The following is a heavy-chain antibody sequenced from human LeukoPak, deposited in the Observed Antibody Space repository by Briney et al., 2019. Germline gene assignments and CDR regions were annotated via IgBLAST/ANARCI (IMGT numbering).Heavy chain of an antibody. D-gene: IGHD3-16*01. CDR1: GFTFSSYW. CDR2: IKHNGDEL. V-gene: IGHV3-7*01. CDR3: ARELRTFYS. Sequence: GGSLRLSCAASGFTFSSYWMTWVRQAPGKGLEWVANIKHNGDELNYVDSVEDRFTISRDNAKNSLYLHMTGLRAEDTAVYYCARELRTFYSWGQGTLVTVSP. J-gene: IGHJ4*02.